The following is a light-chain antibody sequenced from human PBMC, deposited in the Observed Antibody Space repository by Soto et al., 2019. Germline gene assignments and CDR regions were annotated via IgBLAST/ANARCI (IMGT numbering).Light chain of an antibody. V-gene: IGKV1-27*01. CDR2: TAS. Sequence: DIQMTQSPSSLSASVGDRVTITCRASQGISNHLAWYQQKPGKVPKLLIYTASTVQSGVPSRFSGSGSGTDVTLTISSLQPEDVATYYYQKYYSAPLTFGGGTKVEIK. CDR3: QKYYSAPLT. J-gene: IGKJ4*01. CDR1: QGISNH.